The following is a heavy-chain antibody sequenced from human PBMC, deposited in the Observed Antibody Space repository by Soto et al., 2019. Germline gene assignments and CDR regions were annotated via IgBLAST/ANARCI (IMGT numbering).Heavy chain of an antibody. CDR3: ARFNWYFDL. V-gene: IGHV4-59*01. Sequence: SSETLSLTCAVSGGYISSYYWSWIRQPPGKGLEWIGYIYYRGSTNYNPSLKSRVTISVDTSKNQFSLKLSSVTAADTAMYYCARFNWYFDLWGRGTLVTVSS. CDR1: GGYISSYY. J-gene: IGHJ2*01. CDR2: IYYRGST.